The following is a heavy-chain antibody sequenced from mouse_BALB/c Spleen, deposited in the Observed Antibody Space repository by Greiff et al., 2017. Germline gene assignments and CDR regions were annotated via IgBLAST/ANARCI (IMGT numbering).Heavy chain of an antibody. CDR3: ARSYYRYGYAMDY. D-gene: IGHD2-14*01. V-gene: IGHV1-54*01. CDR1: GYAFTNYL. Sequence: VKLQESGAELVRPGTSVKVSCKASGYAFTNYLIEWVKQRPGQGLEWIGVINPGSGGTNYNEKFKGKATLTADKSSSTAYMQLSSLTSDDSAVYFCARSYYRYGYAMDYWGQGTSVTVSA. J-gene: IGHJ4*01. CDR2: INPGSGGT.